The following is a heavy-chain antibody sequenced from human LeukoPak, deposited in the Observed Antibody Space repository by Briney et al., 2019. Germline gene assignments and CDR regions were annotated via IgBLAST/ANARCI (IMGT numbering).Heavy chain of an antibody. V-gene: IGHV4-39*01. D-gene: IGHD3-22*01. Sequence: SETLSLTCTVSGGSISNSGYYWGWIRQPPGKGLEWIGNIYYSGSTYYNPSLKSQVTISVDTSKNQFSLKLSSVTAADTAVYYCAKTYYYDPFDYWGQGTLVTVSS. CDR1: GGSISNSGYY. J-gene: IGHJ4*02. CDR3: AKTYYYDPFDY. CDR2: IYYSGST.